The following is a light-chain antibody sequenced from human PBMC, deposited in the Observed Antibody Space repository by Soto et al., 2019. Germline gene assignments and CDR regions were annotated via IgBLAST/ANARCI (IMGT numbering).Light chain of an antibody. Sequence: QSVLTQPASVSGAPGQAITISCTGTSSDVGGYNYVSWYQQHPGKAPKLMIYDVSNRPSGVSNRFSGSKSGNTASLTISGLQAEDEADYYCSSYTRSSTPVSGPGTKV. CDR1: SSDVGGYNY. V-gene: IGLV2-14*01. CDR2: DVS. CDR3: SSYTRSSTPV. J-gene: IGLJ1*01.